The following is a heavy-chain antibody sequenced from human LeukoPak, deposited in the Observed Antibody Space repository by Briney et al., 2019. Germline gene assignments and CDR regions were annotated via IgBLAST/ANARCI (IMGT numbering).Heavy chain of an antibody. Sequence: PGGSLRLSCAASGFTFSSYEMNWVRQAPGKGLEWVSYISGSSSTIYYADSVKGRFTISRDNAKNSLYLQMNSLRAEDTGVYYCTRDSGSYHYWGQGTLVTVSS. J-gene: IGHJ4*02. CDR2: ISGSSSTI. V-gene: IGHV3-48*03. CDR3: TRDSGSYHY. CDR1: GFTFSSYE. D-gene: IGHD1-26*01.